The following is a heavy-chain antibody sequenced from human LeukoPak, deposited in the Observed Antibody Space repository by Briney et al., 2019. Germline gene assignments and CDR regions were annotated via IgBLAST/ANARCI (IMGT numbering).Heavy chain of an antibody. Sequence: EASVKVSCKASGGTYSSYAISWVRQAPGQGLEWMGRIIPIFGTANYAQKFQGRVTITTDESTSTAYMELSSLRSEDTAVYYCAREPEVYRGKYNWFDPWGQGALVTVSS. CDR1: GGTYSSYA. CDR2: IIPIFGTA. V-gene: IGHV1-69*05. J-gene: IGHJ5*02. D-gene: IGHD1-14*01. CDR3: AREPEVYRGKYNWFDP.